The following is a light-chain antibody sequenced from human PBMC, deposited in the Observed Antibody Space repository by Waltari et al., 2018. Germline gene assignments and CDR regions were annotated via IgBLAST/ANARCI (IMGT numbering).Light chain of an antibody. Sequence: EIVLTQSPATLSLSPGERATLSCWASQNIGRHLACYHQRPGQPPSLVIYDASNRATGIPARFSGSGSGTDFTLTISSLQPEDFAVYYCQQRSTWPLTFGGGTKVDIK. CDR1: QNIGRH. CDR3: QQRSTWPLT. V-gene: IGKV3-11*01. CDR2: DAS. J-gene: IGKJ4*01.